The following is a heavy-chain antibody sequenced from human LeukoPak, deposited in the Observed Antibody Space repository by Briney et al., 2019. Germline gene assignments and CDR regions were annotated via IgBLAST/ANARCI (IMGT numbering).Heavy chain of an antibody. V-gene: IGHV1-2*02. D-gene: IGHD2-15*01. CDR3: ARVVFRYCSGGSCYPWNWFDP. Sequence: APVKPCLSPSGYTFADYYMLRVRQSPGQGLEWMGWINPNSGGTNYAQKFQGRVTMTMDTSISTAYMELSRLRSDDTAVYYCARVVFRYCSGGSCYPWNWFDPWG. CDR2: INPNSGGT. J-gene: IGHJ5*02. CDR1: GYTFADYY.